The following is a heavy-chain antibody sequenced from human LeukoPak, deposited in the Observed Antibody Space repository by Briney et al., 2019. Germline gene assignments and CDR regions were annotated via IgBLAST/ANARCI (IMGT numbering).Heavy chain of an antibody. V-gene: IGHV3-11*06. CDR1: GFTFSHYY. D-gene: IGHD6-13*01. CDR3: ARMGIAAVGAYYFDY. Sequence: GGSLRLSCAASGFTFSHYYMRWMRQAPAKGLEGVSYISRNSYTNYADSVKGRFPMSRDNAKNSLYLQMASLRAEDTAVYYCARMGIAAVGAYYFDYWGQGTLVAVSS. J-gene: IGHJ4*02. CDR2: ISRNSYT.